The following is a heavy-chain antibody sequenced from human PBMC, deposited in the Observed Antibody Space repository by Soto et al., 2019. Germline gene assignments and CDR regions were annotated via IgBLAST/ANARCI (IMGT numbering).Heavy chain of an antibody. CDR3: ARQGWDSSYYGDDF. V-gene: IGHV4-34*01. Sequence: SETLSLTCAVSGGSLSGYFWNWIRQSPEKELEWIGEISHRGTTTYNPSLKSRVTISIDTSKNQFSLRLTSVTVADTAVYYCARQGWDSSYYGDDFWGQGTLVTVSS. J-gene: IGHJ4*02. CDR1: GGSLSGYF. CDR2: ISHRGTT. D-gene: IGHD3-22*01.